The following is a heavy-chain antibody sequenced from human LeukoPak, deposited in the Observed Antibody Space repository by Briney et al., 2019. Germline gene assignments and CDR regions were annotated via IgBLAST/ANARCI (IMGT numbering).Heavy chain of an antibody. CDR3: ARLYISTSYVPYFDY. CDR2: IKQDGSEK. D-gene: IGHD6-13*01. CDR1: GFTFSSYA. Sequence: GGSLRLSCAASGFTFSSYAMSWVRQAPGKGLEWVANIKQDGSEKFYVDSLKGRFTISRDNAKNSLYLQMNNLRVEDTAVYYCARLYISTSYVPYFDYWGQGTLVTVSS. V-gene: IGHV3-7*01. J-gene: IGHJ4*02.